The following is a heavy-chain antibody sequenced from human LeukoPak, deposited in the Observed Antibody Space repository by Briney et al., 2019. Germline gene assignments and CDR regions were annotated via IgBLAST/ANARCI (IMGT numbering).Heavy chain of an antibody. J-gene: IGHJ3*02. D-gene: IGHD2-15*01. CDR3: ARDRGYCSGGSCYGAFDI. V-gene: IGHV3-9*01. Sequence: PGRSLRLSCAASGFTFDDYAMYWVRQAPGKGLEWVSGISWNSGTIGYVDSVKGRFTISRDNAKNSLSLQMNSLRAEDTAVYYCARDRGYCSGGSCYGAFDIWGQGTMVTVSS. CDR1: GFTFDDYA. CDR2: ISWNSGTI.